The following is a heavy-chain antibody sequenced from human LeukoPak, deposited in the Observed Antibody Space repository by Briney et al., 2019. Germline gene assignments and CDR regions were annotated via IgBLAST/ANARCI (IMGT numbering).Heavy chain of an antibody. V-gene: IGHV4-39*07. Sequence: SETLSLTCTVSGGSISSSSYYWGWIRQPPGKGLEWIGSIYYSGSTYYNPSLKSRVTISVDTSKNQFSLKLSSVTAADTAVYYCARVPGYYGSSPWGQGTLVTVSS. CDR1: GGSISSSSYY. CDR3: ARVPGYYGSSP. J-gene: IGHJ5*02. CDR2: IYYSGST. D-gene: IGHD3-10*01.